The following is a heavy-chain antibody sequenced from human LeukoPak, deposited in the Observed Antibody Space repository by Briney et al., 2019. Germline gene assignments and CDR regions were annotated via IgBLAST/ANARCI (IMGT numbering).Heavy chain of an antibody. Sequence: PSETLSLTCTVSGGTISSSSCYWGRIPPPPRNGLVWIGIIYYSGNTYYNPFLKGRVTISIDTSKNQFYMRLRSVTAADTAVYYCARLQYCSGGSCYGGFDYWGQGTLVTVSS. J-gene: IGHJ4*02. V-gene: IGHV4-39*01. CDR2: IYYSGNT. D-gene: IGHD2-15*01. CDR3: ARLQYCSGGSCYGGFDY. CDR1: GGTISSSSCY.